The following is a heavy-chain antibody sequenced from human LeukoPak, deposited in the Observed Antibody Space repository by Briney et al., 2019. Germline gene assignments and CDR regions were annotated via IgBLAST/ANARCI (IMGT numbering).Heavy chain of an antibody. V-gene: IGHV1-69*06. Sequence: ASVRVSCKASGGTFSSYAISWVRQAPGQGLEWMGGIIPIFDTVNYAQKFQGRVTITADTSTSTAYMELSSLRSEDTAVYYCARGPYGSSVDYYYMDVWGKGTTVTVSS. CDR3: ARGPYGSSVDYYYMDV. CDR1: GGTFSSYA. D-gene: IGHD3-22*01. J-gene: IGHJ6*03. CDR2: IIPIFDTV.